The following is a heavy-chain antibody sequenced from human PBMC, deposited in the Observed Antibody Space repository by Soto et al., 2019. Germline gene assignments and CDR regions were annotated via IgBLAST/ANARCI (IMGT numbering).Heavy chain of an antibody. Sequence: GGSLRLSCAASGFTFSSYSMNWVRQAPGKGLEWVSSISSSSSYIYYADSVKGRFTITRDNAKNSLYLQMNSLRAEDKAVYYCARDLGSNGVGFDIWGQGTMVTVSS. D-gene: IGHD3-16*01. CDR2: ISSSSSYI. CDR3: ARDLGSNGVGFDI. V-gene: IGHV3-21*01. CDR1: GFTFSSYS. J-gene: IGHJ3*02.